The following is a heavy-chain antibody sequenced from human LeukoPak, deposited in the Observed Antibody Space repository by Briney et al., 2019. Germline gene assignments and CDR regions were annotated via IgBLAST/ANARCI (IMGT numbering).Heavy chain of an antibody. D-gene: IGHD6-13*01. Sequence: GASVKVSCKASGYTFTSYYMHWVRQAPGQGLEWMGIINPSGGSTSYAQKFQGRVTMTRDTSTGTVYMELSSLRSEDTAVYYCARAIFGIAAAGRAYYFDYWGQGTLVTVSS. CDR2: INPSGGST. CDR3: ARAIFGIAAAGRAYYFDY. CDR1: GYTFTSYY. V-gene: IGHV1-46*01. J-gene: IGHJ4*02.